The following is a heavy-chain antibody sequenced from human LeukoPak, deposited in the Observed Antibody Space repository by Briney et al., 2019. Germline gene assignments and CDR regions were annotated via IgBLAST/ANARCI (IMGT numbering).Heavy chain of an antibody. D-gene: IGHD3-10*01. Sequence: PSETLSLTCTVSGGSISSYYWSWIRQPPGKGLEWIGYIYYSGSTNYNPSLKSRVTISVDTSKNQFSLKLSSVTAADTAVYYCARVGITMVRRVTVRDAFDIWGQGTMVTVSS. CDR3: ARVGITMVRRVTVRDAFDI. J-gene: IGHJ3*02. CDR1: GGSISSYY. CDR2: IYYSGST. V-gene: IGHV4-59*01.